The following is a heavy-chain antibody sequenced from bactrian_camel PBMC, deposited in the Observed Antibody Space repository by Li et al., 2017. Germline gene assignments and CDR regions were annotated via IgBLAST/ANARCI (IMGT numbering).Heavy chain of an antibody. Sequence: VQLVESGGGSVQAGGSLRLSCAASGFTFSSYYMTWVRQAPGMGLEWVSSISSGGTITYYADSVKGRFTISRDNAKNTVYLQMNSLKSEDTALYYCATQYGGSWSTFGYWGQGTQVTVS. V-gene: IGHV3-2*01. CDR1: GFTFSSYY. CDR3: ATQYGGSWSTFGY. CDR2: ISSGGTIT. J-gene: IGHJ6*01. D-gene: IGHD6*01.